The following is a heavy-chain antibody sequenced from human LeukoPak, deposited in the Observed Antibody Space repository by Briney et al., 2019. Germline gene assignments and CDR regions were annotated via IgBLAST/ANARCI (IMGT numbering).Heavy chain of an antibody. Sequence: GGSLRLSCAASGFTFSNYWMSWVRQAPGKGLEWVGFIRSKAYGGTTEYAASVKGRFTISRDDSKSIAYLQMNSLKTEDTAVYYCTRHSIPIVVVPAAHDYWGQGTLVTVSS. CDR2: IRSKAYGGTT. J-gene: IGHJ4*02. CDR3: TRHSIPIVVVPAAHDY. CDR1: GFTFSNYW. V-gene: IGHV3-49*04. D-gene: IGHD2-2*01.